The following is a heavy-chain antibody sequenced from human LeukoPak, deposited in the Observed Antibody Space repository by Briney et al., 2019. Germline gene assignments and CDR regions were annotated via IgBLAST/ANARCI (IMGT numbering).Heavy chain of an antibody. V-gene: IGHV3-21*01. CDR3: ARDLDYGDYVDY. CDR1: GFTFSSYS. CDR2: ISSSSSYI. Sequence: GGSLRLSCAASGFTFSSYSMNWVRHAPGRGLEWVSSISSSSSYIYYADTVKGRFTISRDNAKNSLYLQMNSLRAEDTAVYYCARDLDYGDYVDYWGQGTLVTVS. D-gene: IGHD4-17*01. J-gene: IGHJ4*02.